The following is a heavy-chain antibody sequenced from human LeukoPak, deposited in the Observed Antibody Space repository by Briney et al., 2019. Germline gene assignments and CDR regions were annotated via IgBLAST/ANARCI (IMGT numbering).Heavy chain of an antibody. CDR2: IYSGGST. V-gene: IGHV3-53*05. Sequence: PGGSLRLSCAASGFTVSSNYMSWVRQAPGKGLEWVSVIYSGGSTYYADSVKGRFTISRDNSKNTLYLQMNSLRAEDTAVYYCARGQGSTAMVTNFDYWGQGTLVTVSS. CDR3: ARGQGSTAMVTNFDY. J-gene: IGHJ4*02. D-gene: IGHD5-18*01. CDR1: GFTVSSNY.